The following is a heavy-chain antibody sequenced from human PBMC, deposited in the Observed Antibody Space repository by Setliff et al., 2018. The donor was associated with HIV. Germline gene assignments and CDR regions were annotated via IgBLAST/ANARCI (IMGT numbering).Heavy chain of an antibody. CDR2: IIPMFGTA. V-gene: IGHV1-69*13. J-gene: IGHJ4*02. CDR3: ARATRTGWYSLFEY. CDR1: GDTFRSRA. Sequence: SVKVSCKASGDTFRSRAFNWVRQAPGQGPEWMGGIIPMFGTANYAQKFQGRVTITADGSTSTVFMELNSLRPEDTAVYYCARATRTGWYSLFEYWGQGTLVTVSS. D-gene: IGHD6-19*01.